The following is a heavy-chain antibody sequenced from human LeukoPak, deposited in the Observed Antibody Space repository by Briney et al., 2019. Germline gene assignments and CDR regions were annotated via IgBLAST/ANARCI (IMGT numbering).Heavy chain of an antibody. D-gene: IGHD3-22*01. CDR2: ISSSSSYI. Sequence: GGSLRFSCAASGFTFSSYSMNWVRQAPGKGLEWVSSISSSSSYIYYADSVKGRFTISRDNAKNSLYLQMNSLRAEDTAVYYCARVDSSGFGYWGQGTLVTVSS. V-gene: IGHV3-21*01. CDR3: ARVDSSGFGY. CDR1: GFTFSSYS. J-gene: IGHJ4*02.